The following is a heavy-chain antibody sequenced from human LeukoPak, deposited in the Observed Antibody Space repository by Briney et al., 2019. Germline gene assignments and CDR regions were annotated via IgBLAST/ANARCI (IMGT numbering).Heavy chain of an antibody. V-gene: IGHV3-30*02. Sequence: PGGSLRLSGAASGFTCSNYGMHWVRQAPGKGLEWVAYIRNDGSNNYYEDSVKGRFTISRDNSKNMLYLQMNSLRAEDTAMYFCAKDPGYRDFWGQGTLVTVSS. CDR3: AKDPGYRDF. CDR1: GFTCSNYG. D-gene: IGHD5-18*01. J-gene: IGHJ4*02. CDR2: IRNDGSNN.